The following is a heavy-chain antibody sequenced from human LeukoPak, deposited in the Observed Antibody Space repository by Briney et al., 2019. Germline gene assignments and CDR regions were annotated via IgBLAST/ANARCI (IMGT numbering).Heavy chain of an antibody. J-gene: IGHJ4*02. V-gene: IGHV3-15*05. Sequence: PGGSLRLSCAASAFDFSSAWMTWVRQAPGKGLEWVGRIKNKTEGGTTDYAAPVKGRFTISRDDSANMLYLQMNSLKIEDTAVYSCTTRKSIWGQGTLVTVSS. CDR2: IKNKTEGGTT. D-gene: IGHD2-21*01. CDR3: TTRKSI. CDR1: AFDFSSAW.